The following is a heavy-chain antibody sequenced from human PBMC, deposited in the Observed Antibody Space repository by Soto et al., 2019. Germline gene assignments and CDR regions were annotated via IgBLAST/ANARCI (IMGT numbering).Heavy chain of an antibody. V-gene: IGHV4-31*11. J-gene: IGHJ5*02. CDR3: ARGHDYKYNWFDP. Sequence: SETLSLTCAVSGGSISSGGYYWSWIRQHPGKGLEWIGYIYYSGSTYYNPSLKSRVTISVDTSKNQFSLKLTSVTAADTAVYYWARGHDYKYNWFDPWGQGTLVTVSS. D-gene: IGHD4-4*01. CDR2: IYYSGST. CDR1: GGSISSGGYY.